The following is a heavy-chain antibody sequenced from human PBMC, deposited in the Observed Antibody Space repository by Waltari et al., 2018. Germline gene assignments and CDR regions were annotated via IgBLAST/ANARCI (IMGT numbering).Heavy chain of an antibody. CDR1: GYTFTDYI. J-gene: IGHJ4*02. D-gene: IGHD6-19*01. CDR3: ARRRRIAVTDSEAFYFDY. CDR2: NSDYDGKI. V-gene: IGHV1-18*04. Sequence: QVQLVQSGPEVKKPGASVKVSCKASGYTFTDYIITWVRQAPGQGLEWMGWNSDYDGKINYAQKVQARVTMTTDTSATTAYMELRSLRSDDAAVYYCARRRRIAVTDSEAFYFDYWGQGTLVTVSS.